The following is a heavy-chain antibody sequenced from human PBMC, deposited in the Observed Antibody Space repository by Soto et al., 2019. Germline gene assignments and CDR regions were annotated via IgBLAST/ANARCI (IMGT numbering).Heavy chain of an antibody. V-gene: IGHV3-23*01. D-gene: IGHD3-3*01. CDR3: AKVNVRFLEWSGFDY. J-gene: IGHJ4*02. CDR2: ISGSGGST. CDR1: GFTFSSYA. Sequence: GGSLRLSCAASGFTFSSYAMSWVRQAPGKGLEWVSAISGSGGSTYYADSVKGRFTISRDNSKNTLYLQMNSLRAEDTAVYYCAKVNVRFLEWSGFDYWGQGTLVTVSS.